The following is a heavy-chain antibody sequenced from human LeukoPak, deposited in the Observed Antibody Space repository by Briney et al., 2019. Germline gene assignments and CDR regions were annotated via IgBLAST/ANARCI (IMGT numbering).Heavy chain of an antibody. CDR1: GFTFSDYY. CDR3: AREPHSSFLDY. D-gene: IGHD2/OR15-2a*01. Sequence: TGGSLRLSCAASGFTFSDYYMSWIRQAPGKGLEWVSYISSSGSTIYYADSVKGRFSISRDNAENSLYLQMNSLRAEDTAVYYCAREPHSSFLDYWGQGILVTVSS. J-gene: IGHJ4*02. CDR2: ISSSGSTI. V-gene: IGHV3-11*01.